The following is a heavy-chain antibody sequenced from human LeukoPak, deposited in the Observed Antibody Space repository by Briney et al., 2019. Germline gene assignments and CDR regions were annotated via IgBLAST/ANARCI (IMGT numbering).Heavy chain of an antibody. D-gene: IGHD1-1*01. CDR3: AREGRDDYYFAY. V-gene: IGHV3-13*01. Sequence: GGSLRLSCAASGFTFSSYDMHWVRHATGKGLEWVSAIGTAGDTYYPGSVKGRFTISRDNAKNSLYLQMNSLRAEDTGVYYCAREGRDDYYFAYWGQGTLVTVSS. CDR2: IGTAGDT. CDR1: GFTFSSYD. J-gene: IGHJ4*02.